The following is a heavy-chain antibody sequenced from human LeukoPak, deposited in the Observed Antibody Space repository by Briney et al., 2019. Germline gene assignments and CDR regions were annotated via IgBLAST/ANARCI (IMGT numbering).Heavy chain of an antibody. Sequence: PGGSLRLSCAPSGFTFSSYSMNWVRQAPGKGLEWVSSISSSSSYIYYADPVKGRFTISRDNAKNSLYLQMNSLRAEDTAVYYCARDRRDSSGFYLFDYWGQGTLVTVSS. CDR1: GFTFSSYS. D-gene: IGHD3-22*01. CDR2: ISSSSSYI. J-gene: IGHJ4*02. CDR3: ARDRRDSSGFYLFDY. V-gene: IGHV3-21*01.